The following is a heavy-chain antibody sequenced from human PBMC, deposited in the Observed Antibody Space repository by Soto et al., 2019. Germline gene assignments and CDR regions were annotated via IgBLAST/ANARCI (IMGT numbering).Heavy chain of an antibody. CDR2: ISYDGSNK. CDR3: AKDGFHPYSSSWYGYFDY. Sequence: GGSLRLSCAASGFTFSSYGMHWVRQAPGKGLEWVAVISYDGSNKYYADSVKGRFTISRDNSKNTLYLQMNSLRAEDTAVYYCAKDGFHPYSSSWYGYFDYWGQGTLVTVSS. J-gene: IGHJ4*02. CDR1: GFTFSSYG. V-gene: IGHV3-30*18. D-gene: IGHD6-13*01.